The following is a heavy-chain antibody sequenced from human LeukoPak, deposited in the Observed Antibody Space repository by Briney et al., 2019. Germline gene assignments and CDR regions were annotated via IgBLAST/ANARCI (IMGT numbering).Heavy chain of an antibody. CDR3: SRESGAFCPFGY. CDR2: ISLTGET. J-gene: IGHJ4*02. V-gene: IGHV4-4*02. Sequence: SETLSLTCGVSGGSISSTNWWNWVRQPPGQGLEWTGEISLTGETNYNPSLNGRVTMSLDESRNQLSLDLTSVTAADTAIYYCSRESGAFCPFGYWGQGTLVIVPP. CDR1: GGSISSTNW. D-gene: IGHD1-26*01.